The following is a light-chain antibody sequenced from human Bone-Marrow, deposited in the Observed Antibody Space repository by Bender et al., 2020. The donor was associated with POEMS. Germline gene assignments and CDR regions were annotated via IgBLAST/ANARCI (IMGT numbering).Light chain of an antibody. CDR3: AAWDAGLSGGV. V-gene: IGLV1-44*01. J-gene: IGLJ3*02. CDR2: SDN. CDR1: NSNIGTNA. Sequence: QSVLTQPPSASGTPGQRVTISCSGSNSNIGTNAVNWYQQFPGTATKLLIYSDNQRPSGVPDRFYAFKSGTSASLAISGLPSEDEADYYCAAWDAGLSGGVVGGGTKLTVL.